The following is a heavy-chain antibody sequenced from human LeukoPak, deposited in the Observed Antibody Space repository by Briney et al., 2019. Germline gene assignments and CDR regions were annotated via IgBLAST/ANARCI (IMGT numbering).Heavy chain of an antibody. CDR1: GFTFSNAW. CDR3: TTRYCSSTSCSEVMDV. J-gene: IGHJ6*04. D-gene: IGHD2-2*01. CDR2: IKSKTDGGTT. Sequence: PGGSLRLSCAASGFTFSNAWMSWVRQAPGKGLEWVGRIKSKTDGGTTDYAAPVKGRFTISRDDSKNTLYLQMNSLKTEDTAVYYCTTRYCSSTSCSEVMDVWGKGTTVTGSS. V-gene: IGHV3-15*01.